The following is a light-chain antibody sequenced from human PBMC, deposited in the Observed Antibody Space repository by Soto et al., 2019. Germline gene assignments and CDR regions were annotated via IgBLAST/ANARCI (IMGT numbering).Light chain of an antibody. V-gene: IGLV2-8*01. CDR3: SSYAGSSNV. J-gene: IGLJ1*01. CDR2: EVN. Sequence: QSVLTQPPSASGSPGQSVAIPCTGTSSDVGGYNYVSWYQQHPGKAPKLMIYEVNKRPSGVPDRFSGSKSGSTASLTVSGLQAEDEADYYCSSYAGSSNVFGAGTKVTGL. CDR1: SSDVGGYNY.